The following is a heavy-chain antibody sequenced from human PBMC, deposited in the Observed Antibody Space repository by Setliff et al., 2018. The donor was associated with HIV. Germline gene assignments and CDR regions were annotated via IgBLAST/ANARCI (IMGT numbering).Heavy chain of an antibody. D-gene: IGHD2-21*02. CDR1: GFSFSAYG. CDR3: VKGFECGGDCYSAFDY. V-gene: IGHV3-30*02. CDR2: IWYDGSKK. J-gene: IGHJ4*02. Sequence: GGSLRLSCVASGFSFSAYGMYWIRQAPGKGLEWVAFIWYDGSKKYYADSVKCRFTISRDNSKNALYLQMNSLRIEDTAVYYCVKGFECGGDCYSAFDYWGQGNLVTVSS.